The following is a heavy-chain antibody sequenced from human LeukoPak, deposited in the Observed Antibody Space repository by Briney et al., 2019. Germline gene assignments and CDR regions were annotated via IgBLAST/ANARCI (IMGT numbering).Heavy chain of an antibody. CDR2: INHSGST. CDR3: ARSAPAYYFGY. J-gene: IGHJ4*02. Sequence: NPSETLSLTCAVYGGSFSGYYWSWIRQPPGKGLEWIGEINHSGSTNYNPSLKSRVTISVDTSKNQFSLKLSSVTAADTAVYYCARSAPAYYFGYWGQGTLVTVSS. CDR1: GGSFSGYY. V-gene: IGHV4-34*01.